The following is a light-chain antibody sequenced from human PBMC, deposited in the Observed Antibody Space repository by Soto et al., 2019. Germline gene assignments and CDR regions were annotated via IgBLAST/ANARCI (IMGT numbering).Light chain of an antibody. J-gene: IGLJ2*01. V-gene: IGLV2-14*03. Sequence: QSALTQPASVSGSPGQSITISCTGTDSDVGGYNYVSWYQHHPGNAPKVMIYDVTYRPSGVSNRFSGSKSGNTASLTISGLQAEDEADYCCSSYTTNGGGVFGGGTKVTVL. CDR3: SSYTTNGGGV. CDR1: DSDVGGYNY. CDR2: DVT.